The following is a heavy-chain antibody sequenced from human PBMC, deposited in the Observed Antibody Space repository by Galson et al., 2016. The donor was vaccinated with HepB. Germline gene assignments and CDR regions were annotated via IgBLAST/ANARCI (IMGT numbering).Heavy chain of an antibody. CDR3: ARVRWGGELDY. D-gene: IGHD3-10*01. CDR2: IKTDGSNT. V-gene: IGHV3-74*01. J-gene: IGHJ4*02. Sequence: SLRLSCAASGFTFSGYGMHWVRQAPGKGLVWVSRIKTDGSNTDYADSVKGRFTISRDNLKNTLHLQMNSLRAEDTAVYYCARVRWGGELDYWGQGTLVTVSS. CDR1: GFTFSGYG.